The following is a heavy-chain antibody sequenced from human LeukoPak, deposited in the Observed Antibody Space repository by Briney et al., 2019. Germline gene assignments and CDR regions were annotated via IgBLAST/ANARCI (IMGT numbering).Heavy chain of an antibody. CDR2: IIPIFGTA. CDR1: GYTFTGYY. CDR3: ARDPPRGDSAAGRVDY. Sequence: GASVKVSCKASGYTFTGYYMHWVRQAPGQGLEWMGGIIPIFGTANYAQKFQGRVTITADESTSTAYMELSSLRSEDTAVYYCARDPPRGDSAAGRVDYWGQGTLVTVSS. V-gene: IGHV1-69*13. D-gene: IGHD6-13*01. J-gene: IGHJ4*02.